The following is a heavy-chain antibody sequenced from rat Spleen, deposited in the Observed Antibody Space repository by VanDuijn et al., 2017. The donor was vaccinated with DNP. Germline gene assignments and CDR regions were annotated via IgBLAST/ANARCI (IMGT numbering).Heavy chain of an antibody. V-gene: IGHV2S13*01. CDR1: GFSLTSYN. Sequence: QVQLKESGPGLVHPSQTLSLTCTVSGFSLTSYNVHWVRQPPGKGLEWMGVIWSGGNTDYNSGLKPRLSISRDTSESQVFLKMNSLQTEDTAMYFCARYYGYNYYAMDAWGQGTSVTVSS. D-gene: IGHD1-9*01. CDR3: ARYYGYNYYAMDA. CDR2: IWSGGNT. J-gene: IGHJ4*01.